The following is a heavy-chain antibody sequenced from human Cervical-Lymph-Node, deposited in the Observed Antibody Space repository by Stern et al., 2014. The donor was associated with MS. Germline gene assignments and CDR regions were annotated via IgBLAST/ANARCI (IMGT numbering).Heavy chain of an antibody. D-gene: IGHD6-13*01. CDR2: ISYDGSNT. J-gene: IGHJ4*02. CDR1: GFTFSTYG. CDR3: ASLIATTGTTYSGGENLDY. Sequence: QVQLVESGGGVVQPGRSLRLSCAASGFTFSTYGMHWVRQAPGKGLEWVAVISYDGSNTYYADSVKGRFTISRDNSKNTLYLQMNSLRAEDTAVYYCASLIATTGTTYSGGENLDYWGQGSLVTVSS. V-gene: IGHV3-30*03.